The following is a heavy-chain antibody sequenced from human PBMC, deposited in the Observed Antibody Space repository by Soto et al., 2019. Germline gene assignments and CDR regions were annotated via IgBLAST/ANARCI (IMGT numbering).Heavy chain of an antibody. J-gene: IGHJ5*02. CDR3: ARVGGINWFDP. CDR2: IYYSGST. D-gene: IGHD3-16*01. V-gene: IGHV4-31*03. Sequence: QVQLQESGPGLVKPSQTLSLTCTVSGGSISSGGYYWSWIRQHPGKGLEWIGYIYYSGSTYYNPSLKTRVTIAVDTSKDQFPLKLSSVTAADTAVYYCARVGGINWFDPWGQGTLVTVSS. CDR1: GGSISSGGYY.